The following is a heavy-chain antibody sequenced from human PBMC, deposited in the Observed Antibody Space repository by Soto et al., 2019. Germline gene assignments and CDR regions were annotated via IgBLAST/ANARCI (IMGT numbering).Heavy chain of an antibody. V-gene: IGHV1-18*01. CDR3: ARGLNTYYYDSSGYYWYFDL. CDR2: ISAYNGNT. D-gene: IGHD3-22*01. J-gene: IGHJ2*01. CDR1: GYTFTSYG. Sequence: ASVKASCKASGYTFTSYGISWVRQAPEQGLEWMGWISAYNGNTNYAQKLQGRVTMTTDTSTSTAYMELRSLRSDDTAVYYCARGLNTYYYDSSGYYWYFDLWGRGTLVTVSS.